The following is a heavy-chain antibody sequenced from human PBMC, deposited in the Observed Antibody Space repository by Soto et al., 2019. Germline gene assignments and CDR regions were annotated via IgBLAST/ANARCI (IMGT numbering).Heavy chain of an antibody. CDR2: MSYDGSNK. D-gene: IGHD2-2*01. J-gene: IGHJ6*02. CDR3: VAGDQYYAMGG. CDR1: GITISNYF. Sequence: QVQLVESVGGVVQPGRSLRVSCAASGITISNYFMYWVRQAPGQGLEWVAAMSYDGSNKHYSDSVKGRFTISRDNSKNTLFLQMNSLRDEDTAGYYCVAGDQYYAMGGWGQGTTVAVSS. V-gene: IGHV3-30-3*01.